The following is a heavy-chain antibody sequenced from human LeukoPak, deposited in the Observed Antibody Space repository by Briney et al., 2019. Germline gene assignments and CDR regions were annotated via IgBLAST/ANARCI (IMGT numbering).Heavy chain of an antibody. CDR3: AKMVAAGNMYPLRPQH. CDR1: GFTFGDYG. D-gene: IGHD6-13*01. CDR2: ISGSGGST. V-gene: IGHV3-23*01. J-gene: IGHJ1*01. Sequence: GGSLRLSCSASGFTFGDYGMSWVRQAPGKGLEWVSGISGSGGSTSYADSVKGRFTISRDNSKNTLSLQMNSLRVEDTALYYCAKMVAAGNMYPLRPQHWGRGTLVTVSS.